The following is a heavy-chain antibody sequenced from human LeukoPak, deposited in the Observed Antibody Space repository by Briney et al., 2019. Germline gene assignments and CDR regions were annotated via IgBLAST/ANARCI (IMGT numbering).Heavy chain of an antibody. CDR2: ISYDGNNK. Sequence: GGSLRLSCVASGFTFNNYAMHWVRQAPGKGLEWVAVISYDGNNKYYADSVKGRFTITRGNSKNTLYLQMNSLRAEDTAVYYCAKYGAREPIAAAGTVDYWGQGTLVTVSS. CDR1: GFTFNNYA. CDR3: AKYGAREPIAAAGTVDY. D-gene: IGHD6-13*01. J-gene: IGHJ4*02. V-gene: IGHV3-30-3*02.